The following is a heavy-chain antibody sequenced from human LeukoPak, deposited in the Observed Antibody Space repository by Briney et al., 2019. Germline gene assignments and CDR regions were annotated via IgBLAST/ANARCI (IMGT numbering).Heavy chain of an antibody. CDR1: GFTFDDYA. J-gene: IGHJ5*02. D-gene: IGHD6-19*01. Sequence: QPGGSLRLSCAASGFTFDDYAMHWVRQAPGKGLEWVSGISWNSGSIGYADSVKGRFTISRDNAKNSLYLQMNSLRAEDTALYYCAKAGIEVATTENWFDPWGQGTLVTVSS. V-gene: IGHV3-9*01. CDR3: AKAGIEVATTENWFDP. CDR2: ISWNSGSI.